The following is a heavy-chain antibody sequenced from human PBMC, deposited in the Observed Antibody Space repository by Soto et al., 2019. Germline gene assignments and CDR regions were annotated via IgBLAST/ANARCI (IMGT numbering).Heavy chain of an antibody. Sequence: PSETLSLTCTVSGGSISSYYWSWIRQPPGKGLEWIGYIYYSGSTNYNPSLKSRVTISVDTSKNQFSLKLSSVTAADTAVYYCARDGHFWSGYYMVGDYCFYGMDVWGQGATDTVSS. D-gene: IGHD3-3*02. CDR1: GGSISSYY. J-gene: IGHJ6*02. CDR3: ARDGHFWSGYYMVGDYCFYGMDV. CDR2: IYYSGST. V-gene: IGHV4-59*01.